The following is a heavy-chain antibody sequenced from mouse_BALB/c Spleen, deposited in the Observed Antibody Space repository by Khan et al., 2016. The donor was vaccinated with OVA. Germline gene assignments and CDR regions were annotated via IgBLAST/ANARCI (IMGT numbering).Heavy chain of an antibody. CDR1: GYTFTTYT. D-gene: IGHD3-2*01. Sequence: VQLEVSGAELARPGASVKMSCKTSGYTFTTYTLHWVKQRPGRSLEWIGYINPSNDYTNYNQKFKDKSTLTADKSSSTAYMQLSSLTSEDSAVYYCARSGQLGLRGGFTYWGQGTLVTVSA. CDR2: INPSNDYT. CDR3: ARSGQLGLRGGFTY. J-gene: IGHJ3*01. V-gene: IGHV1-4*01.